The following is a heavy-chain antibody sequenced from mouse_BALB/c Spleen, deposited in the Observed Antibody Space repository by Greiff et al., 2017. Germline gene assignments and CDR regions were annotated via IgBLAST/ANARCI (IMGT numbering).Heavy chain of an antibody. CDR3: VRVYYGYAMDY. D-gene: IGHD1-1*01. J-gene: IGHJ4*01. Sequence: VMLVESGPGLVAPSQSLSITCTVSGFSLTSYDISWIRQPPGKGLEWLGVIWTGGGTNYNSAFMSRLSISKDNSKSQVFLKMNSLQTDDTAIYYCVRVYYGYAMDYWGQGTSVTVSS. CDR1: GFSLTSYD. CDR2: IWTGGGT. V-gene: IGHV2-9-2*01.